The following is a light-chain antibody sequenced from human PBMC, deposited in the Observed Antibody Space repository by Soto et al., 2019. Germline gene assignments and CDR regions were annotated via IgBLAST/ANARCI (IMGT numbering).Light chain of an antibody. V-gene: IGKV1-39*01. CDR2: AAS. Sequence: DLQMTQSPSSLSASVGDRITITCRASQTVNNYLNWYQHKPGQAPKLLIYAASRLHSGVPSRFSGSGSGTHFTLTISSVQPDDFASYFCHPTYDNPGTFGQGTK. J-gene: IGKJ1*01. CDR1: QTVNNY. CDR3: HPTYDNPGT.